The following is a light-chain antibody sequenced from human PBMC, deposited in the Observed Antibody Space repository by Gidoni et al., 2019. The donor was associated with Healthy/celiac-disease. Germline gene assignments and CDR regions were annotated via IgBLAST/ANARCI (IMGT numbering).Light chain of an antibody. CDR3: QSYDSSLSGQGV. CDR2: GNS. J-gene: IGLJ1*01. CDR1: SSNIGAGYD. Sequence: QSVLTQPPSVSGAPGQRVTISCTGSSSNIGAGYDVHWYQQLPGTAPKLLSYGNSNRPSGVPDRFSGSKSGTSASLAITGLQAEDEADYYCQSYDSSLSGQGVFGTGTKVTVL. V-gene: IGLV1-40*01.